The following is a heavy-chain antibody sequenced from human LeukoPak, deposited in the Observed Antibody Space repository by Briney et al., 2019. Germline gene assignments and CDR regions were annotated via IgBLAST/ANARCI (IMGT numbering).Heavy chain of an antibody. CDR1: GGSISSSSYY. J-gene: IGHJ4*02. CDR2: IHYSGST. D-gene: IGHD5-12*01. V-gene: IGHV4-39*01. Sequence: SETLSLTCTVSGGSISSSSYYWGWIRQPPGKGLEWIGSIHYSGSTYYNPSLKSRVTISVDTSKNQFSLKLSSVTAADTAVYYCARHLRIRGYSGYDYGFSKWGQGTLVTVSS. CDR3: ARHLRIRGYSGYDYGFSK.